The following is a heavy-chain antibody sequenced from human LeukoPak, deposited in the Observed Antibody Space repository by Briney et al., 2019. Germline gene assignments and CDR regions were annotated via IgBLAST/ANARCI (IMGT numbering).Heavy chain of an antibody. Sequence: ASVKVSCKASGYTFTSYAMNWVRQAPGQGLEWMGWINTNTGNPTYAQGFTGRFVFSLDTSVSTAYLQISSLKAEDTAVYYCARDRGSSWHYYYYGMDVWGQGTTVTVSS. CDR1: GYTFTSYA. CDR3: ARDRGSSWHYYYYGMDV. V-gene: IGHV7-4-1*02. CDR2: INTNTGNP. J-gene: IGHJ6*02. D-gene: IGHD6-13*01.